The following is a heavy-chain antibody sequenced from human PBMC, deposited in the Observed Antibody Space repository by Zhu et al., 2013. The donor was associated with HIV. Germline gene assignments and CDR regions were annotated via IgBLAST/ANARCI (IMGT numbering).Heavy chain of an antibody. CDR1: GYTFTGYY. CDR3: AKSERYCSGDSCYSVDFQH. V-gene: IGHV1-2*02. J-gene: IGHJ1*01. D-gene: IGHD2-15*01. CDR2: INPNSGGT. Sequence: QVQLVQSGAEVKKPGASVKVSCKASGYTFTGYYMHWVRQAPGQGLEWMGWINPNSGGTQYTQNFQGRVTMTRDTSISTAYMELSRLRSDDTAVYYCAKSERYCSGDSCYSVDFQHWARAPWSPSPQ.